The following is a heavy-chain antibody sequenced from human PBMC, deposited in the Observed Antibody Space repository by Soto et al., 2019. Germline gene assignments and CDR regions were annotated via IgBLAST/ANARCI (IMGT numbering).Heavy chain of an antibody. Sequence: SGPTLVNPTQTLTLTCTFSGFSLSTSGMRVSWIRQPPGKALEWLARIDWDDDKFYSTSLKTRLTISKDTSKNQVVLTMTNMDPVDTATYYCASAHYDFWSGYYYFHYCGQGTLVTVSS. CDR2: IDWDDDK. J-gene: IGHJ4*02. V-gene: IGHV2-70*04. D-gene: IGHD3-3*01. CDR1: GFSLSTSGMR. CDR3: ASAHYDFWSGYYYFHY.